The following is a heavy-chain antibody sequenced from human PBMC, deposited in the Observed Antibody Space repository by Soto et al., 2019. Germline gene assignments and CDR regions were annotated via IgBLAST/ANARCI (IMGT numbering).Heavy chain of an antibody. CDR3: ARPGRFGELFPRAIEV. CDR1: GYSFTSYC. Sequence: GQSLKISCKGSGYSFTSYCIGCGRQMPWKGLEGRGSIYPGDSDTRYSPSFQGQGTISSDNSISPAYLHWSSLKTADTAMYYCARPGRFGELFPRAIEVLGQGTPVTVSS. CDR2: IYPGDSDT. V-gene: IGHV5-51*01. J-gene: IGHJ6*02. D-gene: IGHD3-10*01.